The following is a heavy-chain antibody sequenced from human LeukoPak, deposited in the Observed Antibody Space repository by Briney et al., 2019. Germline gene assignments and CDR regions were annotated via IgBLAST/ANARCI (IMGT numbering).Heavy chain of an antibody. D-gene: IGHD2-2*02. J-gene: IGHJ4*02. Sequence: GASVKVSCKASGYTFTDYYMHWVQQAPGKGLEWMGRVDPEDGETIYAEKFQGRVTITADTSTDTAYMELSSLRSEDTAVYYCATAAGRSSTSCYTLLVYWGQGTLVTVSS. V-gene: IGHV1-69-2*01. CDR3: ATAAGRSSTSCYTLLVY. CDR1: GYTFTDYY. CDR2: VDPEDGET.